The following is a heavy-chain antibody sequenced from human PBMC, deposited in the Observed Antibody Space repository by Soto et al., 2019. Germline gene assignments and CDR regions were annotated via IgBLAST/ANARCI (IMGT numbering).Heavy chain of an antibody. CDR2: IYYSGST. J-gene: IGHJ6*03. CDR1: GGSISSYY. D-gene: IGHD6-6*01. CDR3: ARGIAARPVESYYYYYYMDV. V-gene: IGHV4-59*01. Sequence: SETLSLTCTVSGGSISSYYWSWIRQPPGKGLEWIGYIYYSGSTNYNPSLKSRVTISVDTSKNQFSLKLSSVTAADTAVYYCARGIAARPVESYYYYYYMDVWGKGTTVTVSS.